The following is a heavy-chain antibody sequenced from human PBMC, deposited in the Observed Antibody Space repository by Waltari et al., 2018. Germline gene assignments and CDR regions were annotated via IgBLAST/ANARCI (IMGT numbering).Heavy chain of an antibody. D-gene: IGHD1-26*01. Sequence: QVQLQESGPGLVKPSETLSLTCTVSGGSISSYYWSWTRQPPGKGLEWIGYIYYSGSTNYNPSLKSRVTISVDTSKNQFSLKLSSVTAADTAVYYCARGGGSYHEVDYWGQGTLVTVSS. CDR1: GGSISSYY. J-gene: IGHJ4*02. CDR3: ARGGGSYHEVDY. CDR2: IYYSGST. V-gene: IGHV4-59*01.